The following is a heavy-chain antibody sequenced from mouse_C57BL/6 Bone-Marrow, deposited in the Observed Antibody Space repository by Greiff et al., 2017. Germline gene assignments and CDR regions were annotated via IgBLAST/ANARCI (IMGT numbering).Heavy chain of an antibody. Sequence: VQLQESGAELARPGASVKLSCKASGYTFTSYGISWVKQRTGQGLEWIGEIYPRSGNTYYNEKFKGKATLTADKSSSTAYMELRSLTSEDSAVYFCARRRVYYPRYFDVWGTGTTVTVSS. CDR1: GYTFTSYG. D-gene: IGHD1-1*01. CDR2: IYPRSGNT. V-gene: IGHV1-81*01. CDR3: ARRRVYYPRYFDV. J-gene: IGHJ1*03.